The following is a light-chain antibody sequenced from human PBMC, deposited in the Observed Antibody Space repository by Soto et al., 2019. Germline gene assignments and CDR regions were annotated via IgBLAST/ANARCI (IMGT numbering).Light chain of an antibody. J-gene: IGKJ1*01. Sequence: EIVMTQSPVTLSVSPGERVTLSCRASQSVSSNLAWYQQKPGQAPSLLIYGAFTRATGIPARFSGTGSGIEFTLTISSLQSEDFALYYCQQYNDWPLTFGQGTKVDI. V-gene: IGKV3-15*01. CDR1: QSVSSN. CDR3: QQYNDWPLT. CDR2: GAF.